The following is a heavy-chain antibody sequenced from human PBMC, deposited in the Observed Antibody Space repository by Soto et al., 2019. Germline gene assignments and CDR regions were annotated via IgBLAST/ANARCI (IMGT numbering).Heavy chain of an antibody. Sequence: QVQLQESGPGLVKPSQTLSLTCTVSGGSISSGGYYWSWIRQHPGKGLEWIGYIYYSGSTYYNPSLQRRCTISVDPSKNQFSLKLSSVTAADTAVYYCARGGNVSGYSRGLVVVSGSASVDYWGQGTLVTVSS. CDR3: ARGGNVSGYSRGLVVVSGSASVDY. J-gene: IGHJ4*02. V-gene: IGHV4-31*03. CDR2: IYYSGST. D-gene: IGHD5-12*01. CDR1: GGSISSGGYY.